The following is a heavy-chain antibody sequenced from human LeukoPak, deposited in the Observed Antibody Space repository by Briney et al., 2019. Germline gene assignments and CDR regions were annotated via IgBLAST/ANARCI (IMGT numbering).Heavy chain of an antibody. CDR2: IYHSGST. J-gene: IGHJ3*02. CDR1: GGSISSGGYS. D-gene: IGHD6-13*01. V-gene: IGHV4-30-2*01. CDR3: ARSSSWGDAFDI. Sequence: PSETLSLTCAVSGGSISSGGYSWSWIRQPPGKGLEWIGYIYHSGSTYYNPSLKSRVTISVDRSKNQFSLKLSSVTAADTAVYYCARSSSWGDAFDIWGQGTMVTVSS.